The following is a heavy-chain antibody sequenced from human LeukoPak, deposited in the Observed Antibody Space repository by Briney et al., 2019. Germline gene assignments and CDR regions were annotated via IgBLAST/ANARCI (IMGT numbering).Heavy chain of an antibody. CDR2: FDPEDGET. CDR1: GYTLTELS. V-gene: IGHV1-24*01. CDR3: ATAVHYCSGGSCYFYFDY. Sequence: GASVKVSCKVSGYTLTELSMHWVRQAPGKGLERMGGFDPEDGETIYAQKFQGRVTMTEDTSTDTAYMELSSLRSEDTAVYYCATAVHYCSGGSCYFYFDYWGQGTLVTVSS. D-gene: IGHD2-15*01. J-gene: IGHJ4*02.